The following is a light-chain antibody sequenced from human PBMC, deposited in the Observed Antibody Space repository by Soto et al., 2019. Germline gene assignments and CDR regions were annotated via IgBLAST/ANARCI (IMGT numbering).Light chain of an antibody. Sequence: EIVLTQSPATLSLSPGERATLSCRASQSVSSYLAWYQQKPGQAPRLLIYDASNRATDIPARFSGSWSGTDFTLTISSLESEDFAVYYCQQRGKWPRTFGQGTKLEIK. J-gene: IGKJ2*01. CDR3: QQRGKWPRT. V-gene: IGKV3-11*01. CDR2: DAS. CDR1: QSVSSY.